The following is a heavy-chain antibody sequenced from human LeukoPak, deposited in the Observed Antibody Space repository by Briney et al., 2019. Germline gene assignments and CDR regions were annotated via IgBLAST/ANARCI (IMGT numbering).Heavy chain of an antibody. D-gene: IGHD3-16*01. V-gene: IGHV4-59*01. CDR1: GGSISTYY. CDR3: ARDRDRGTFRFDP. Sequence: PSETLSLTCTVPGGSISTYYWNWVRQPPGKGLEWIGYVYYSGITNYNPSLKSRVTISIDTSKNQFSLKLNSVTAADTAVYYCARDRDRGTFRFDPWGQGTLVTVSS. J-gene: IGHJ5*02. CDR2: VYYSGIT.